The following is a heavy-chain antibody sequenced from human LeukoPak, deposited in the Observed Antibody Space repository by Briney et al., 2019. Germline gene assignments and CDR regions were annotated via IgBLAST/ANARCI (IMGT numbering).Heavy chain of an antibody. V-gene: IGHV1-46*01. CDR1: GYTFTGYY. CDR3: ARGYCTNGVCYTQNFYMDV. D-gene: IGHD2-8*01. J-gene: IGHJ6*03. Sequence: ASVKVSCKASGYTFTGYYMHWVRQAPGQGLEWMGIINPNSGTTSYAQKFQGRVTMTRDMSTSTVYMELNSLRSEDTAVYYCARGYCTNGVCYTQNFYMDVWGKGTTVTVSS. CDR2: INPNSGTT.